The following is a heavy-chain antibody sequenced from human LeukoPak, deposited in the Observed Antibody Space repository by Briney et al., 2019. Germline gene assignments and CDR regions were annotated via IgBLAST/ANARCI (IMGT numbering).Heavy chain of an antibody. CDR2: INPNSGGT. J-gene: IGHJ5*02. D-gene: IGHD1-26*01. CDR3: AREVQIVGATYRKPYNWFDP. CDR1: GYTFTGYY. Sequence: ASVKVSCKASGYTFTGYYMHWVRQAPGQGLEWMGWINPNSGGTNYAQKLQGRVTMTRDTSISTAYMELSRLRSDDTAVYYCAREVQIVGATYRKPYNWFDPWGQGTLVTVSS. V-gene: IGHV1-2*02.